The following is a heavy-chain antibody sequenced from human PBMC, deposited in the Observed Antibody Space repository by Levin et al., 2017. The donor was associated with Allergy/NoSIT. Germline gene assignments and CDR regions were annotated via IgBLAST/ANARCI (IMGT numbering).Heavy chain of an antibody. D-gene: IGHD3-16*01. V-gene: IGHV5-51*01. CDR1: GYTFSNYW. Sequence: KCGESLKISCKASGYTFSNYWIGWVRQMPGKGLEWMGIIYPGDSDTRYSPSFEGQVTISADLSISTAFLQWSSLQASDTAMYFCARQHLGLIGGVLSSSYFDFWGRGTLVAVSS. J-gene: IGHJ4*01. CDR3: ARQHLGLIGGVLSSSYFDF. CDR2: IYPGDSDT.